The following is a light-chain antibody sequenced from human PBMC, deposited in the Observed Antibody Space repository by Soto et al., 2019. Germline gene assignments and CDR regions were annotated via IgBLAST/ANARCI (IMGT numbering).Light chain of an antibody. Sequence: AIRMTQSPSSLSASPGDRVTITCRASQGITSYLSWYHLKPVKAPKLLIYAASTLQSGVPSWFSGSGAGTDFTLTISSLQPEDVATYYCQQNFNFPRTFGQGTKVDIK. CDR1: QGITSY. CDR3: QQNFNFPRT. J-gene: IGKJ1*01. CDR2: AAS. V-gene: IGKV1-8*01.